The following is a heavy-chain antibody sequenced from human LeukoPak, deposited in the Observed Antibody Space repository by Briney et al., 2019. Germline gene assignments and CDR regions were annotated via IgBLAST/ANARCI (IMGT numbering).Heavy chain of an antibody. CDR1: GGTFSSYA. D-gene: IGHD6-6*01. V-gene: IGHV1-2*02. CDR3: ARDRGAARPLFDY. CDR2: INPNSGGT. Sequence: GSSVKVSCKASGGTFSSYAISWVRQAPGQGLEWMGWINPNSGGTNYAQKFQGRVTMTRDTSISTAYMELSRLRSDDTAVYYCARDRGAARPLFDYWGQGTLVTVSS. J-gene: IGHJ4*02.